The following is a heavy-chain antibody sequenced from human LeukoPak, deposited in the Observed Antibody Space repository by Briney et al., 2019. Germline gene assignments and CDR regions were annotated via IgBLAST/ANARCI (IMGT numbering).Heavy chain of an antibody. CDR3: ARDRLPSSTSCYALFDY. J-gene: IGHJ4*02. D-gene: IGHD2-2*01. CDR1: GFNLCSYA. Sequence: GGPLRLSCAPSGFNLCSYAMSWVRQAPGKGLEWGSHIRGSRGRTYCADSVRGRLTISRDNSKNTLYVQTDSLRAEDTAVYYCARDRLPSSTSCYALFDYWGQGTLVTVSS. CDR2: IRGSRGRT. V-gene: IGHV3-23*01.